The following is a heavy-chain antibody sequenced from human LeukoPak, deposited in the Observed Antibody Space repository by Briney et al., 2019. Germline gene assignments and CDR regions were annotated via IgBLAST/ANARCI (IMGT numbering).Heavy chain of an antibody. V-gene: IGHV3-30*03. CDR1: GVTFSSYG. CDR3: ATGPHYYDSSGLG. Sequence: VRALRLSCAASGVTFSSYGMHWVRQAPGKGLEWVAVISYDGSNKYYADSVKGRFTISRDNSKNTLYLQMNSLRAEDTAVYYCATGPHYYDSSGLGWGQGTLVTVSS. D-gene: IGHD3-22*01. J-gene: IGHJ4*02. CDR2: ISYDGSNK.